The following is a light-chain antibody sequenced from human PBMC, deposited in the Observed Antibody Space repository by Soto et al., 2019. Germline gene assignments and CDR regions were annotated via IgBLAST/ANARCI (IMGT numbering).Light chain of an antibody. Sequence: EIVLTQSPGTLSLSPWERATLSCRASQSVSSSYLAWYQQKPGQAPRPLIYGASTRASGIPARFSGSGSETDFTLTISSLQSEDSAVYYCQQYHNWPPITFGQGTRLEIK. CDR2: GAS. V-gene: IGKV3-15*01. CDR1: QSVSSSY. J-gene: IGKJ5*01. CDR3: QQYHNWPPIT.